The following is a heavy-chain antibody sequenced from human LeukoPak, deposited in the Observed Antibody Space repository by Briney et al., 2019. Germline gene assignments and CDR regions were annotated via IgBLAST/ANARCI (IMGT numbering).Heavy chain of an antibody. CDR3: ARKGASSSWYNAFDI. CDR1: GGSISSGGYY. Sequence: SETLSLTCTVSGGSISSGGYYWSWIRQPPGKGLEWIGYIYHSGSTYYNPSLKSRVTISVDRSKNQFSLKLSSVTAADTAVYYCARKGASSSWYNAFDIWGQGTMVTVSS. D-gene: IGHD6-13*01. V-gene: IGHV4-30-2*01. J-gene: IGHJ3*02. CDR2: IYHSGST.